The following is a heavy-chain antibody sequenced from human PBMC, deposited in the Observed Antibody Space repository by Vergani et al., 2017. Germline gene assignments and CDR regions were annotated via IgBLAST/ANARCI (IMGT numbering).Heavy chain of an antibody. V-gene: IGHV4-34*01. CDR3: ARGITGIAARYNYYYYMDV. Sequence: QVQLQQWGAGLFKPSETLSLTCAVYGGFFSGYYWRWIRQPPGRGLEWVGEINHSGSTNYNPSLKSRVTISVDTSKNQFSLKLSSVTAADTAVCYCARGITGIAARYNYYYYMDVWGKGTTVTVSS. J-gene: IGHJ6*03. CDR2: INHSGST. CDR1: GGFFSGYY. D-gene: IGHD6-6*01.